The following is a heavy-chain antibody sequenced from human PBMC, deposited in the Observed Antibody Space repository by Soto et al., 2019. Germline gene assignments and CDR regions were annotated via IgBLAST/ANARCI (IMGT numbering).Heavy chain of an antibody. CDR2: INPSGGYT. D-gene: IGHD2-15*01. Sequence: ASVKVSCKASGYTFTSYYMNWVRQAPGQGLEWLGIINPSGGYTTYAQRFLGRLTITKDTSKNQVVLTMTNLDPVDTATYFCAHNPYCSGGTCQNNWFDPWGQGTLVTVS. CDR3: AHNPYCSGGTCQNNWFDP. V-gene: IGHV1-46*01. J-gene: IGHJ5*02. CDR1: GYTFTSYY.